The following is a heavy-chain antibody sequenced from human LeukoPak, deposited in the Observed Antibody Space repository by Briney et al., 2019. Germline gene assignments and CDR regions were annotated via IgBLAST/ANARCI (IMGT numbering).Heavy chain of an antibody. D-gene: IGHD1-20*01. V-gene: IGHV3-7*01. CDR1: GFNFGSYY. J-gene: IGHJ4*02. CDR2: IKQDGSET. CDR3: ARDYTWNSLDY. Sequence: GGALRLSCAASGFNFGSYYMSWVRQAPGKVLEGVGNIKQDGSETSYVDSVKGRFTISRDNAKNSLFLQMNSLRDDDAAVYYCARDYTWNSLDYWGQGTLVTVFS.